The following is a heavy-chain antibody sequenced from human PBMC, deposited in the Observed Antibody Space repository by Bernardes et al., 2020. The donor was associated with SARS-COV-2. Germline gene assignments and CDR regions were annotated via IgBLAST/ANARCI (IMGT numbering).Heavy chain of an antibody. J-gene: IGHJ6*02. CDR1: GFTFSSFA. CDR3: AKTLGGNSLIGLDV. CDR2: IGGGRNFT. D-gene: IGHD2-21*02. Sequence: GGSLRLSCAASGFTFSSFAMTWVRQAPGKGLGWGSRIGGGRNFTYYAYSVKGRFTISRDNSKNTLYLQMNTLRVEDTAVYYCAKTLGGNSLIGLDVWGQGTTVIVSS. V-gene: IGHV3-23*01.